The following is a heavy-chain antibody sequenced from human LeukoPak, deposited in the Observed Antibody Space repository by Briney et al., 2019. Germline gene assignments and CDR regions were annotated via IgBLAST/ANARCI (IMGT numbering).Heavy chain of an antibody. CDR3: ARVDYSSGWYGFDY. V-gene: IGHV3-21*01. CDR1: GLTFSSYS. Sequence: GGSLRLSCAASGLTFSSYSMNWVRQAPGKGLEWVSSISSSSSYIYYADSVKGRFTISRDNAKNSLYLQMNSLRAEDTAVYYCARVDYSSGWYGFDYWGQGTLVTVSS. CDR2: ISSSSSYI. D-gene: IGHD6-19*01. J-gene: IGHJ4*02.